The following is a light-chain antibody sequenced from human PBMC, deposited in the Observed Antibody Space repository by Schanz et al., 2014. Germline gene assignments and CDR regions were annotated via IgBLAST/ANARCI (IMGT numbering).Light chain of an antibody. CDR2: GAS. Sequence: EIVMTQSPGILSLSPGERVTLSCRASQSVSDNLAWYQQKPGQAPRLLIFGASTRAAGVPARFSGSGSGTDFTLTISSLQSEDFAVYYCHQYSDWPPWTFGQGTKVEI. CDR1: QSVSDN. J-gene: IGKJ1*01. V-gene: IGKV3-15*01. CDR3: HQYSDWPPWT.